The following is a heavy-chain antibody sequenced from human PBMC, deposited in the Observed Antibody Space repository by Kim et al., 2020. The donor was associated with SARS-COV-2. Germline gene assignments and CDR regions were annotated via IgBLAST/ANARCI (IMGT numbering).Heavy chain of an antibody. CDR2: ISGSDVST. D-gene: IGHD2-2*02. J-gene: IGHJ4*02. CDR1: GFTFSNYA. V-gene: IGHV3-23*01. CDR3: AKGRSGSSTSCYNY. Sequence: GGSLRLSCAASGFTFSNYAMSWVRQAPGKGLEWVSSISGSDVSTYYADSVKGRFTISRDDSKNTLYLQMNSLRAEETAIYYCAKGRSGSSTSCYNYWGQGTLVTVSS.